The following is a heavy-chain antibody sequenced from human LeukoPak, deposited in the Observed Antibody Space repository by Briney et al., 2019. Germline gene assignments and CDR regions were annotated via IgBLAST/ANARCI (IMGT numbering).Heavy chain of an antibody. J-gene: IGHJ3*02. CDR1: RGTFSSYA. D-gene: IGHD1-1*01. V-gene: IGHV1-69*05. CDR3: ANAGTTFSVPPDAFDI. Sequence: GASVKVSCKASRGTFSSYAISWVGQAPGQGLEWMGGIIPIFGKANYAQKLQGRVTMTTDTYTSTAYMELRSLRSDDTAVYYCANAGTTFSVPPDAFDIWGQGTMVTVSS. CDR2: IIPIFGKA.